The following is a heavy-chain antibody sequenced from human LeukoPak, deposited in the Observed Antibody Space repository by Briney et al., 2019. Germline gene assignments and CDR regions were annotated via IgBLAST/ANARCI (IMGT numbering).Heavy chain of an antibody. J-gene: IGHJ3*02. Sequence: GGSLRLSCAASGFTFSSYSMNWVRQAPGKGLEWVSSISSSSSYIYYADSVKGRFTISRDNAKNSLYLQMNSLRAEDTAVYYCARVGLYSTGWYGAFDIWGQGTMVTVSS. D-gene: IGHD6-19*01. CDR3: ARVGLYSTGWYGAFDI. V-gene: IGHV3-21*01. CDR2: ISSSSSYI. CDR1: GFTFSSYS.